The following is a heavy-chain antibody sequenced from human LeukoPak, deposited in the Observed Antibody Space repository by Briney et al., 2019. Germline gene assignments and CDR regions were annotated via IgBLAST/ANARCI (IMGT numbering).Heavy chain of an antibody. D-gene: IGHD2/OR15-2a*01. Sequence: KSSETLSLTCTVSGGSISSYYWSWIRQPPGKGLEWIGYICYSGRTNYNPSLKSRVTISVDTSKNQFSLKLSSVTAADTAVYYCARRLSPDAFDIWGQGTMVTVSS. CDR3: ARRLSPDAFDI. CDR2: ICYSGRT. CDR1: GGSISSYY. V-gene: IGHV4-59*08. J-gene: IGHJ3*02.